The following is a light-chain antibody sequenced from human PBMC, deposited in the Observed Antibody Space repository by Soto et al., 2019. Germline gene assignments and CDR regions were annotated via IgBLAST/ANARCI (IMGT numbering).Light chain of an antibody. Sequence: QAVLTQPASVSGSPGQSITISCTGTSSDVGNYNFVSWYQQHPDKAPKLILYEVRNRPSGVSNRFSGSKSGNTASLTISGLQAGDEADYYCSSYTSTSTPVVFGGGTKLTVL. CDR1: SSDVGNYNF. V-gene: IGLV2-14*01. J-gene: IGLJ2*01. CDR2: EVR. CDR3: SSYTSTSTPVV.